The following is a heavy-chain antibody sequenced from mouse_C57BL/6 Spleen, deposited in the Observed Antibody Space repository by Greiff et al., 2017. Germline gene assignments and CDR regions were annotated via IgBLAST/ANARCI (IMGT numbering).Heavy chain of an antibody. CDR2: IDPSDSYT. V-gene: IGHV1-69*01. CDR1: GYTFTSYW. CDR3: AREGARGYFDY. J-gene: IGHJ2*01. Sequence: QVQLQQSGAELVMPGASVKLSCKASGYTFTSYWMHWVKQRPGQGLEWIGEIDPSDSYTNYNQKFKGKSTLTVDKSSSTAYMQLSSLTSEDSAVYYCAREGARGYFDYWGQGTTLTVSS. D-gene: IGHD3-1*01.